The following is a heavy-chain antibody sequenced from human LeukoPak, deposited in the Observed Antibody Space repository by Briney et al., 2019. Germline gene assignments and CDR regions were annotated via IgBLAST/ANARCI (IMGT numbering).Heavy chain of an antibody. Sequence: GGSLRLSCAASGFTFSSYAMNWVRQAPGRGLDWVSAISIGDGSTYYADSVKGRFTISRDNSKNTLYLQMNSLRAEDTALYYCAKGSAVAGSWHWFDPWGQGTLVTVSS. CDR1: GFTFSSYA. V-gene: IGHV3-23*01. D-gene: IGHD6-19*01. CDR2: ISIGDGST. J-gene: IGHJ5*02. CDR3: AKGSAVAGSWHWFDP.